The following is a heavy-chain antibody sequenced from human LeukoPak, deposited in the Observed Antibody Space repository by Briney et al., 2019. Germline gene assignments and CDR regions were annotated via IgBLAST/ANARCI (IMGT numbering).Heavy chain of an antibody. CDR2: TRNKANSYTT. CDR3: AKQAGAAAGLYYYYYMDV. D-gene: IGHD6-13*01. CDR1: GFTFSDHY. Sequence: GESLRLSCAASGFTFSDHYMDWVRQAPGKGLEWVGRTRNKANSYTTEYAASVKGRFTISRDNAKNSLYLQMNSLRAEDTAVYYCAKQAGAAAGLYYYYYMDVWGKGTTVTVSS. J-gene: IGHJ6*03. V-gene: IGHV3-72*01.